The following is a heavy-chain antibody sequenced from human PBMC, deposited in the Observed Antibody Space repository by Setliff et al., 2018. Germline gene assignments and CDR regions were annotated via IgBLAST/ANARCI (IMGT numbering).Heavy chain of an antibody. CDR3: TRFGRNDIGI. J-gene: IGHJ3*01. V-gene: IGHV3-23*01. CDR2: ISGSGGAT. CDR1: GFTFSSYA. Sequence: GGSLRLSCAASGFTFSSYAMTWVRQAPGKGLEWVSGISGSGGATYYADSVKGRFTISRDNAKRFLYLHMNSLRDEDTALYYCTRFGRNDIGIWGHGTMVTVSS. D-gene: IGHD5-12*01.